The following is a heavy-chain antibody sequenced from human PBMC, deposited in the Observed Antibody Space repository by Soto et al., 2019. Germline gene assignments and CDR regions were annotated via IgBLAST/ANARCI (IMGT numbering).Heavy chain of an antibody. J-gene: IGHJ5*02. CDR1: GGPFSSYA. Sequence: SGKVCFKASGGPFSSYAISLVRQAPGQGLEWMGGIIPIFGTANYAQKFQGRVTITADESTSTAYMELSSLRSEDTALYYCARDTPSGWFDPWGQGTLVTVSS. CDR3: ARDTPSGWFDP. V-gene: IGHV1-69*13. D-gene: IGHD6-25*01. CDR2: IIPIFGTA.